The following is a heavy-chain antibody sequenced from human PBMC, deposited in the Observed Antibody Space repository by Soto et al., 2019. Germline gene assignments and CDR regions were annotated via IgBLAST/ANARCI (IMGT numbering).Heavy chain of an antibody. V-gene: IGHV3-11*05. J-gene: IGHJ4*02. CDR1: GFRVGDYY. CDR3: ARDLRRNSGSYFDY. CDR2: IDSSGGYT. Sequence: GGSLRLSCAASGFRVGDYYMSWIRQAPGKGLEWISYIDSSGGYTNYADSVKGRFTISRDNAKNSLYLQVSSLRAEDTAIYYCARDLRRNSGSYFDYWGQGTPVTVSS. D-gene: IGHD1-26*01.